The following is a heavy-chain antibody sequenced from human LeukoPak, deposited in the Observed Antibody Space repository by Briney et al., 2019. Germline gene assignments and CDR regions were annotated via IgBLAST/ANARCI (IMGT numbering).Heavy chain of an antibody. Sequence: PSETLSLTCTVSGGSISTYYWGWIRQPPGKGLEWIGSITHSGIPYYSPSLRSRVTISLDASKNQFSLKLTSVTAADTAVYYCTSLYSSNWYLGDYWGQGALVTVSS. CDR3: TSLYSSNWYLGDY. D-gene: IGHD6-13*01. V-gene: IGHV4-59*08. J-gene: IGHJ4*02. CDR2: ITHSGIP. CDR1: GGSISTYY.